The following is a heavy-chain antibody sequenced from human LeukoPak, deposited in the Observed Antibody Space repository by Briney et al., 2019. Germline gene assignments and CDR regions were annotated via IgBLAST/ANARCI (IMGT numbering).Heavy chain of an antibody. CDR3: TRGRSVYGSGSYSAY. Sequence: GGSLRLSCAASGFTFKRYAMHWVCQAPGKGLEWLTIMSYDGNISYYADSVKGRFTISRDNSNDTLCLQMNSLRADDTAIYYCTRGRSVYGSGSYSAYWGQGTLVTVSS. D-gene: IGHD3-10*01. CDR2: MSYDGNIS. V-gene: IGHV3-30*04. CDR1: GFTFKRYA. J-gene: IGHJ4*02.